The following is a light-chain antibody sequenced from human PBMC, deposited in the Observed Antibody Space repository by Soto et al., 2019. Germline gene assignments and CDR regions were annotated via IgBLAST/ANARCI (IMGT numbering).Light chain of an antibody. Sequence: QSVLIQPPSVSGSPGQSVTISCTGTSSDVGSYDYVSWYQQHPGTVPKPMIYNVNTQPSGVPDRFSGSRSGTSASLAISGLQSEDEADYFCAAWDVSLNGHYAFGTGTKLTVL. CDR1: SSDVGSYDY. CDR2: NVN. J-gene: IGLJ1*01. CDR3: AAWDVSLNGHYA. V-gene: IGLV2-11*01.